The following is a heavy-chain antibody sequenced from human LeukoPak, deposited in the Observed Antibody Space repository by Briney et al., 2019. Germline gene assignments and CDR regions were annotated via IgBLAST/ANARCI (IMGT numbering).Heavy chain of an antibody. CDR2: IIPIFGTA. CDR1: GGTFSSYA. J-gene: IGHJ1*01. D-gene: IGHD6-13*01. CDR3: ARDYPGLGIAAAPYFQH. V-gene: IGHV1-69*05. Sequence: SVKVSCKASGGTFSSYAISWVRQAPGQGLEWMGGIIPIFGTANYAQKFQGRVTITTDESTSTAYMELSSLRSEDTAVYYCARDYPGLGIAAAPYFQHWGQGTLVTVSS.